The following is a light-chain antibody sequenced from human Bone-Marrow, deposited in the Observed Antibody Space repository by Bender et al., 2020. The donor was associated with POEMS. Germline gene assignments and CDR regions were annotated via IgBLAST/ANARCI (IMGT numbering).Light chain of an antibody. CDR3: QSYDSSLSGYVV. V-gene: IGLV2-23*02. J-gene: IGLJ2*01. CDR1: SSDVGSYNL. Sequence: QSALTQPASVSGSPGHSITISCTGTSSDVGSYNLISWYQHHPGKAPKLIIYEVTERPSGVSDRFSGSRSGYTASLTISGLQAEDEADYYCQSYDSSLSGYVVFGGGTKLTVL. CDR2: EVT.